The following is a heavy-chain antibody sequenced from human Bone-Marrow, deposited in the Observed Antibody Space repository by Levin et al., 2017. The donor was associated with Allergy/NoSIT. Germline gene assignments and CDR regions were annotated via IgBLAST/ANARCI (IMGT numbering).Heavy chain of an antibody. D-gene: IGHD3-3*01. CDR3: ARQLGNFWSGYNYFDY. Sequence: LSLTCAASGFTFSSSEMNWVRQAPGKGLEWVSYISSSASTIYYADSVKGRFTISRDNAKNSLYLQMNSLRAEDTAVYYCARQLGNFWSGYNYFDYWGQGTLVTVSS. J-gene: IGHJ4*02. CDR2: ISSSASTI. CDR1: GFTFSSSE. V-gene: IGHV3-48*03.